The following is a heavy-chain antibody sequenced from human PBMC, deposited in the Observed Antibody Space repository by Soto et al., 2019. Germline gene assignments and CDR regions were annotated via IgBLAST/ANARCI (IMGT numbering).Heavy chain of an antibody. CDR3: ASEVGATRVWDY. D-gene: IGHD1-26*01. CDR1: GFTFSDHY. CDR2: IRNKANSYTT. Sequence: EVQLVESGGGLVQPGGSLRLSCAASGFTFSDHYMDWVRQALGKGLEWVGRIRNKANSYTTEYAASVKGRFTVSRDDSKNSLYLQMNSLKTEDTAVYYCASEVGATRVWDYWGQGTLVTVSS. J-gene: IGHJ4*02. V-gene: IGHV3-72*01.